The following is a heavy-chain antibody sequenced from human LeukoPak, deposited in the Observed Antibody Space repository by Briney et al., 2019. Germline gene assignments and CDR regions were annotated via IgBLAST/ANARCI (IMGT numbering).Heavy chain of an antibody. CDR2: FDPEDGET. CDR3: ATVLGGFSGWYYFDY. D-gene: IGHD6-13*01. Sequence: ASVKVSCKVSGYTLTELYMHWVRQAPGKGLEWMGGFDPEDGETIYAQKFQGRVTMTEDTSTDTAYMELSSLRSEDTAVYYCATVLGGFSGWYYFDYWGQGTLVAVSS. J-gene: IGHJ4*02. V-gene: IGHV1-24*01. CDR1: GYTLTELY.